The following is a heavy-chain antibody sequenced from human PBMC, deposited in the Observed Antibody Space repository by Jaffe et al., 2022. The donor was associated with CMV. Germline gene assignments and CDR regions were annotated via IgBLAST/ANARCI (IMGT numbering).Heavy chain of an antibody. CDR2: IIPIFGTA. V-gene: IGHV1-69*01. CDR3: ARRGQHGSSGWREYYFDY. D-gene: IGHD6-19*01. J-gene: IGHJ4*02. Sequence: QVQLVQSGAEVKKPGSSVKVSCKASGGTFSSYAISWVRQAPGQGLEWMGGIIPIFGTANYAQKFQGRVTITADESTSTAYMELSSLRSEDTAVYYCARRGQHGSSGWREYYFDYWGQGTLVTVSS. CDR1: GGTFSSYA.